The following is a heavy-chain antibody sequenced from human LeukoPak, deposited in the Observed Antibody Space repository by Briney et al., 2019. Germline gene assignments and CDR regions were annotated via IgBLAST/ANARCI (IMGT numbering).Heavy chain of an antibody. CDR3: ARVHYDILTGYYPSYYSYGMDV. CDR2: IHYSGRT. J-gene: IGHJ6*02. V-gene: IGHV4-59*08. Sequence: SETLSLTCTVSGGSMNTYFWSWIRQPPGKGLEWIGHIHYSGRTTYNPSLKSRVTISVDVSKNQFSLKLSSVTAADTAVYYCARVHYDILTGYYPSYYSYGMDVWGQGTTVNVSS. D-gene: IGHD3-9*01. CDR1: GGSMNTYF.